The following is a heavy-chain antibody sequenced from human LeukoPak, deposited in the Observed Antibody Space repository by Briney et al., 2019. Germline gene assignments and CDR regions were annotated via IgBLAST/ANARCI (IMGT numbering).Heavy chain of an antibody. J-gene: IGHJ4*02. CDR2: IHTRST. CDR3: AREDYVSSFDY. V-gene: IGHV4-4*07. CDR1: GGSISSYY. D-gene: IGHD4-17*01. Sequence: SETLSLTCTVSGGSISSYYWSWIRQPAGKGLEWIGRIHTRSTNYNPSLKSRVTMSVDTSKNQFSLKLSSVTAADTAVYYCAREDYVSSFDYWGQGTLVTVSS.